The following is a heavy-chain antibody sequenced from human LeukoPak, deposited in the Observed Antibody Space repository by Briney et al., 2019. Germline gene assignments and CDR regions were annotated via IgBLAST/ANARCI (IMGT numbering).Heavy chain of an antibody. D-gene: IGHD6-13*01. CDR1: GFTFSNEW. Sequence: PGGSLRLSCEASGFTFSNEWMGWVRQAPGEGLEWVANIRQDGGEQYYVDSVKGRFTISRDNGKNSAYLQMNSLRVEDTAVYYCATYSRNNAREFHYWGQGTLVSVSP. CDR3: ATYSRNNAREFHY. J-gene: IGHJ1*01. CDR2: IRQDGGEQ. V-gene: IGHV3-7*01.